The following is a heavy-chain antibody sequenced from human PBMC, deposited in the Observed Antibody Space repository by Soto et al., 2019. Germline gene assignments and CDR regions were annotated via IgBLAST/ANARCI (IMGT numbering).Heavy chain of an antibody. CDR1: GFTFSSYS. V-gene: IGHV3-48*01. CDR2: ISRSSSTI. Sequence: EVQLVASGGGLVQPGGSLRLSCAASGFTFSSYSMNWVRQAPGKGLEWVSYISRSSSTIYYADSVKGRFTISRDNAKNSLYLQMNSLRAEDTAVYYCARDEAWTNYFDYWGQGTLVTVSS. CDR3: ARDEAWTNYFDY. J-gene: IGHJ4*02. D-gene: IGHD1-1*01.